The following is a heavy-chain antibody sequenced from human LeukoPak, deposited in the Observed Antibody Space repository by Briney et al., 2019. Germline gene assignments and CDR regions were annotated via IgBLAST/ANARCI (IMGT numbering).Heavy chain of an antibody. CDR3: ARGRKWLPYDS. Sequence: SETPSLTCAVYGGSFSGYYWSWIRQPPGKGLEWIGEINHSGSTNYNPSLKSRVTISVDTSKNQFSLKLSSVTAADTAVYYCARGRKWLPYDSWGQGTLVTVSS. CDR2: INHSGST. CDR1: GGSFSGYY. V-gene: IGHV4-34*01. J-gene: IGHJ4*02. D-gene: IGHD5-12*01.